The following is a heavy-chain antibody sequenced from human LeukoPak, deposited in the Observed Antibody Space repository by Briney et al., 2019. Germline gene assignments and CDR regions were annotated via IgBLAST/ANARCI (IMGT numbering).Heavy chain of an antibody. CDR2: ISWDGGST. Sequence: GGSLRLSCAASGFTFDDYTMHWVRQAPGKGLEWVSLISWDGGSTYYADSVKGRFTISRDNSKNSLYLQMNSLRTEDTALYYRAKDIGSRYSSSSAEYFQHWGQGTLVTVSS. D-gene: IGHD6-13*01. CDR1: GFTFDDYT. V-gene: IGHV3-43*01. J-gene: IGHJ1*01. CDR3: AKDIGSRYSSSSAEYFQH.